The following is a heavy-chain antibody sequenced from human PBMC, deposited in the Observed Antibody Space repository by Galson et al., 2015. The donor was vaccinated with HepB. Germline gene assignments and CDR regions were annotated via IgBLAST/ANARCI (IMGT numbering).Heavy chain of an antibody. Sequence: LKLSCAASGFIVSDYYMTWIRQAPGKGLEWVSFIGSSGSSYTNYADSVKGRFTISRDNTNNSLFLQMNSLRAEDTALYFCARSGRAVADYYYYYYGMDVWGQGTTVTVSS. CDR3: ARSGRAVADYYYYYYGMDV. CDR2: IGSSGSSYT. J-gene: IGHJ6*02. V-gene: IGHV3-11*03. CDR1: GFIVSDYY. D-gene: IGHD6-19*01.